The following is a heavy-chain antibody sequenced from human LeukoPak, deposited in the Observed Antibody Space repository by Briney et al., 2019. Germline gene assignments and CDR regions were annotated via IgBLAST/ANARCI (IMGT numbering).Heavy chain of an antibody. CDR2: ISAYNGNT. V-gene: IGHV1-18*01. J-gene: IGHJ5*02. Sequence: ASVKVSCTASGYTFTSYGISWVRQAPGQGLEWMGWISAYNGNTNYAQKLQGRVTMTTDTSTSTAYMELRSLRSDDTAVYYCARGVSRYYGSGSIDWFDPWGQGTLVTVSS. D-gene: IGHD3-10*01. CDR3: ARGVSRYYGSGSIDWFDP. CDR1: GYTFTSYG.